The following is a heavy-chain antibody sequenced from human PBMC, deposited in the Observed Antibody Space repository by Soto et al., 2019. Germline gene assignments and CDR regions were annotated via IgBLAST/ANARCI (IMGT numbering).Heavy chain of an antibody. V-gene: IGHV1-2*04. D-gene: IGHD6-13*01. CDR1: GYTFTGYY. J-gene: IGHJ4*02. CDR2: INPNSGGT. Sequence: ASVKVSCKASGYTFTGYYMHWVRQAPGQGLEWMGWINPNSGGTNYAQKFQGWVTMTRDTSISTAYMELSRLRSDDTAVYYCARDGAGGIAAAGTFDYWGQGTLVTVSS. CDR3: ARDGAGGIAAAGTFDY.